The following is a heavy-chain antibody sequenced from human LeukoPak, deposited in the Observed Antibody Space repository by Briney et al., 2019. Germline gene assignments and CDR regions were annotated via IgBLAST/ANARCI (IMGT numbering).Heavy chain of an antibody. Sequence: PSETLSLTCTVSGGSISSYYWSWIRQPPGKGLEWIGYIYYSGSTNYNPSLKSRVTISVDTSKNQFSLKLSSVTAEDTAVYYCARDRGYSYGDWGQGTLVTVSS. CDR2: IYYSGST. D-gene: IGHD5-18*01. J-gene: IGHJ4*02. V-gene: IGHV4-59*01. CDR1: GGSISSYY. CDR3: ARDRGYSYGD.